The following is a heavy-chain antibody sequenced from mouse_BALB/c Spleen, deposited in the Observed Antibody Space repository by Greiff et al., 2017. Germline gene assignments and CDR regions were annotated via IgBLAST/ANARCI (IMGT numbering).Heavy chain of an antibody. CDR3: ARKGYDRRYYAMDY. CDR2: IWSGGST. J-gene: IGHJ4*01. Sequence: QVQLQQSGPGLVQPSQSLSITCTVSGFSLTSYGVHWVRQSLGKGLEWLGVIWSGGSTDYNAAFISRLSISKDNSKSQVFFKMNSLQANDTAIYYCARKGYDRRYYAMDYWGQGTSVTVSS. D-gene: IGHD2-14*01. V-gene: IGHV2-2*02. CDR1: GFSLTSYG.